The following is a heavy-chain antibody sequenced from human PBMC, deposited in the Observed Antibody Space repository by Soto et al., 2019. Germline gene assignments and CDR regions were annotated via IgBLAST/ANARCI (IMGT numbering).Heavy chain of an antibody. Sequence: PGGSLRLSCAASGFTFSRYAMSWVRQAPGKGLEWVSTVTGGGHTTYNADSVNGRFTISRDNSKNTVYVQMNSLRDEDTAVYYCEKGDEIGYNSLLFNYWGQGTLVTVYS. CDR2: VTGGGHTT. V-gene: IGHV3-23*01. CDR3: EKGDEIGYNSLLFNY. D-gene: IGHD3-22*01. CDR1: GFTFSRYA. J-gene: IGHJ4*02.